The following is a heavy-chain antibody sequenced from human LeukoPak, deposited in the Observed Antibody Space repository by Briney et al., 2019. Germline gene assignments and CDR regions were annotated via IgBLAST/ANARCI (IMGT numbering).Heavy chain of an antibody. D-gene: IGHD6-13*01. Sequence: PGGSLRLSCAVSGFTFSRYWIHWVRQAPGKGLVWVSRIDSDGSTTAYADSVKGRFTISRDNAKNTLYLQMNSLRAEDTAVYYCARDSIAAAGDFDYWGQGTLVTVSS. J-gene: IGHJ4*02. CDR2: IDSDGSTT. CDR3: ARDSIAAAGDFDY. V-gene: IGHV3-74*01. CDR1: GFTFSRYW.